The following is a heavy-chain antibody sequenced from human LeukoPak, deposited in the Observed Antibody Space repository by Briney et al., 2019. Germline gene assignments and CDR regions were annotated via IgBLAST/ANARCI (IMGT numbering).Heavy chain of an antibody. D-gene: IGHD5-12*01. J-gene: IGHJ4*02. CDR1: GFTFSSYW. V-gene: IGHV3-7*03. CDR2: IKQDGSEK. Sequence: GGSLRLSCAASGFTFSSYWMSWVRQAPGKGLEWVANIKQDGSEKYYVDSVKGRFTISRDNAKNSLYLQMNSLRAEDTSVYYCAKEVVATIPPLWGQGTLVTVSS. CDR3: AKEVVATIPPL.